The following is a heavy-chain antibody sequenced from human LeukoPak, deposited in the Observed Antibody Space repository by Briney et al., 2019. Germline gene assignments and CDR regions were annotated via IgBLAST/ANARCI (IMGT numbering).Heavy chain of an antibody. J-gene: IGHJ3*02. V-gene: IGHV1-69*04. CDR2: IIPILGIA. CDR1: GGTFSSYA. Sequence: SVKVSCKASGGTFSSYAISWVRQAPGQGLEWMGRIIPILGIANYAQKFQGRVTITADKSTSTAYMELSSLRSEDTAVYYCAVRDGYGAFDIWGQGTMVTVSS. D-gene: IGHD5-24*01. CDR3: AVRDGYGAFDI.